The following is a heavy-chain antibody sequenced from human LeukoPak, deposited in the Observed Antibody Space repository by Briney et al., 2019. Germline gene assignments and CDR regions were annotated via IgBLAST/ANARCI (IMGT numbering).Heavy chain of an antibody. Sequence: GGSLRLSCAASGFTFSSYAMNWVRQAPGKGLEWVSAISGSGGSTYYADSVKGRFTISRDNSKNTLYLQMNSLRAEDKAVYYCAKAPSQLWCGELIPHFDYWGQGTLVTVSS. D-gene: IGHD3-10*01. CDR3: AKAPSQLWCGELIPHFDY. V-gene: IGHV3-23*01. CDR2: ISGSGGST. J-gene: IGHJ4*02. CDR1: GFTFSSYA.